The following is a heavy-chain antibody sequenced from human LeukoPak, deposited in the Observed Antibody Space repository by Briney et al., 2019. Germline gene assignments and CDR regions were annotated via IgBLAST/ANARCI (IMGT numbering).Heavy chain of an antibody. D-gene: IGHD2-15*01. Sequence: PGRSLRLSCAASGFTFDDYAMHWVRQAPGKGLEWVSGISWNSGSIGYADSVKGRFTIFRDNAKNSLYLQMNSLRAEDTALYYCAKGYCSGGSCYYFDYWGQGTLVTVSS. V-gene: IGHV3-9*01. CDR3: AKGYCSGGSCYYFDY. J-gene: IGHJ4*02. CDR1: GFTFDDYA. CDR2: ISWNSGSI.